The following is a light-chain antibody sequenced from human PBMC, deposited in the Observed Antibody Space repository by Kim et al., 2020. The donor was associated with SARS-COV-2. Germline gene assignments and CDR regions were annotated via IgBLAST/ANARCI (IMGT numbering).Light chain of an antibody. V-gene: IGLV3-19*01. CDR2: NNY. J-gene: IGLJ3*02. CDR3: NSRDSSGNQVV. Sequence: ALGQTVRITCQGDSLRRYSASWDQQKPGQAPILVIYNNYARPSGIPDRFSGSSSGNTASLAITGAQAEDEADYYCNSRDSSGNQVVFGGGTQLTVL. CDR1: SLRRYS.